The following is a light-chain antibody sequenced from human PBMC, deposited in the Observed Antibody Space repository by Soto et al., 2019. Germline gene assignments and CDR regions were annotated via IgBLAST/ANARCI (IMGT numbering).Light chain of an antibody. V-gene: IGKV1-5*03. J-gene: IGKJ1*01. CDR3: QHYNSYSEA. CDR2: KAS. Sequence: DIQMTQPLPSVSACVVGIVTITCRASQTISSWLAWYQQKPGKAPKLLIYKASTLKSGVPSRFSGSGSGTEFTLTISSLQPDDFATYYCQHYNSYSEAFGQGTKVDI. CDR1: QTISSW.